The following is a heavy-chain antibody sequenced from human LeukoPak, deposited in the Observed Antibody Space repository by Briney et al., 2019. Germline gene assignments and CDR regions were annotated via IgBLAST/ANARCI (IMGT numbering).Heavy chain of an antibody. CDR2: ISSSSSYI. CDR1: GFTFSSYS. J-gene: IGHJ4*02. CDR3: AKDSTGVFDY. V-gene: IGHV3-21*04. D-gene: IGHD2-2*01. Sequence: GGSLRLSCAASGFTFSSYSMNWVRQAPGKGLEWVSSISSSSSYIYYADSVKGRFTISRDNSKNTLYLQMNSLRAEDTAVYYCAKDSTGVFDYWGQGTLVTVSS.